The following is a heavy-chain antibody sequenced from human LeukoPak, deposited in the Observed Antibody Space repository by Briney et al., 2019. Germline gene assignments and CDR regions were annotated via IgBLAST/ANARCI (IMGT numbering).Heavy chain of an antibody. J-gene: IGHJ6*03. D-gene: IGHD6-6*01. V-gene: IGHV3-48*02. Sequence: PGGSLRLSCAASGFTFSCYSMNWVRQAPGKGLEWVSYISSSSSTIYYADSVKGRFTISRDNAKNSLYLQMNSLRDEDTAVYYCARTGYSSSSGWAYYYYYYMDVWGKGTTVTVSS. CDR3: ARTGYSSSSGWAYYYYYYMDV. CDR2: ISSSSSTI. CDR1: GFTFSCYS.